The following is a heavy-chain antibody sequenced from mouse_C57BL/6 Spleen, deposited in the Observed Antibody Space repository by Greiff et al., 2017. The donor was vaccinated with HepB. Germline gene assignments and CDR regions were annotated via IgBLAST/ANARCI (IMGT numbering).Heavy chain of an antibody. CDR2: IDPENGDT. CDR3: TPLYGSSSMFAY. V-gene: IGHV14-4*01. J-gene: IGHJ3*01. Sequence: EVQLQQSGAELVRPGASVKLSCTASGFNIKDDYMHWVKQRPEQGLEWIGWIDPENGDTEYASKFQGKATITADTSSNTAYLQLSSLTSEDTAVDYCTPLYGSSSMFAYWGQGTLVTVSA. CDR1: GFNIKDDY. D-gene: IGHD1-1*01.